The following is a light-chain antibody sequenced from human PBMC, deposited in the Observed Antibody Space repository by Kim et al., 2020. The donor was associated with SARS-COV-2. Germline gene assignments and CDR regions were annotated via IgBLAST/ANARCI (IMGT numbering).Light chain of an antibody. J-gene: IGLJ3*02. V-gene: IGLV1-40*01. Sequence: QSVLTQPPSVSGAPGQRVTISCTGSSSNIGSNYDVQWYQQLPGTAPKLLIYGNTNRPSGVPDRFSGSKSGTSASLAITGLQAEDEADYYCQSYDSSLSAWVFGGGTQLTVL. CDR1: SSNIGSNYD. CDR2: GNT. CDR3: QSYDSSLSAWV.